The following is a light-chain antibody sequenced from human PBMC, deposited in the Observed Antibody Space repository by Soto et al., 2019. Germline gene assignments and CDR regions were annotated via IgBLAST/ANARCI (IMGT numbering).Light chain of an antibody. V-gene: IGKV3-15*01. J-gene: IGKJ1*01. CDR1: QSISDT. Sequence: EIVLTHSPGTLSLSPGERATLSCRASQSISDTLAWYQQKPGQAPRLLIHGASTRATSFPARFSGSGSGTDFTLTISSLQSEDFAVYYCQQYNNWPWTFGQGTKVDIK. CDR2: GAS. CDR3: QQYNNWPWT.